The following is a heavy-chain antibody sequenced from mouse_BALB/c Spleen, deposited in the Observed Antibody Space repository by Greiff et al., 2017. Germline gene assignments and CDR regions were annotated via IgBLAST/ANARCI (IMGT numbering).Heavy chain of an antibody. V-gene: IGHV7-3*02. CDR2: IRNKANGYTT. Sequence: EVNVVESGGGLVQPGGSLRLSCATSGFTFTDYYMSWVRQPPGKALEWLGFIRNKANGYTTEYSASVKGRFTISRDNSQSILYLQMNTLRAEDSATYYCARDRYDAYWGQGTLVTVSA. J-gene: IGHJ3*01. CDR3: ARDRYDAY. CDR1: GFTFTDYY. D-gene: IGHD2-14*01.